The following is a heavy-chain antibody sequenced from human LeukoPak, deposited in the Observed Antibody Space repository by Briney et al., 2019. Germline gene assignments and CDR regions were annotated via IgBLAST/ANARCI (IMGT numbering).Heavy chain of an antibody. CDR3: ARDRATYYDILTGYYNPNDAFDI. D-gene: IGHD3-9*01. J-gene: IGHJ3*02. V-gene: IGHV1-46*01. Sequence: ASVKVSCKASGYTFTSYYMHWVRQAPGQGLEWMGIINPSGGSTSYAQKFQGRVTMTRDMSTSTVYMELRSLGSDDTAVYYCARDRATYYDILTGYYNPNDAFDIWGQGTMVTVSS. CDR1: GYTFTSYY. CDR2: INPSGGST.